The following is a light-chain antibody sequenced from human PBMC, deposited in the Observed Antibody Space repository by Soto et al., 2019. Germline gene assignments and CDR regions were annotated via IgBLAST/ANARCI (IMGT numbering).Light chain of an antibody. CDR1: GSNIGNNA. Sequence: QSALTQPPSVSAAPRQRVTISCSGSGSNIGNNAVNWYQQLPGKAPKLLVYYDDLRPSGVSARFSGSKSGTSASLAISGLQSEDEAHYYCAAWDGGLNAYVFGTGTQLTVL. J-gene: IGLJ1*01. V-gene: IGLV1-36*01. CDR2: YDD. CDR3: AAWDGGLNAYV.